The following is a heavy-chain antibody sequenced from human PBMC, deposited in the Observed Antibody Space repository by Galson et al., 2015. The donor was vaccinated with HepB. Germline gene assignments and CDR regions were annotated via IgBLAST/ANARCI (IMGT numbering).Heavy chain of an antibody. CDR3: ARGLYKAAAGTKWFAP. D-gene: IGHD6-13*01. CDR2: INPNSGGT. CDR1: GYTFTGYY. Sequence: SVKVSCKASGYTFTGYYMHWVRQAPGQGLEWMGWINPNSGGTNYAQKFQGRVTMTRDTSISTAYMELSRLRSDDTAVYYCARGLYKAAAGTKWFAPWGQGTLVTVSS. V-gene: IGHV1-2*02. J-gene: IGHJ5*02.